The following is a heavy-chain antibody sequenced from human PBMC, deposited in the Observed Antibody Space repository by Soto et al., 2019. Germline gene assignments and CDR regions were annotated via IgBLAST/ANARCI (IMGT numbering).Heavy chain of an antibody. CDR3: AREMATTAPFAY. V-gene: IGHV3-33*01. CDR2: IWYDGSNK. D-gene: IGHD5-12*01. J-gene: IGHJ4*02. Sequence: GGSLRLSCAASGFTFSSYGMHWVRQAPGKGLEWVAVIWYDGSNKYYADSVKGRFTISRDNSKNTLYLQMNSLRAEDTAVYYCAREMATTAPFAYWAPGTRVTVSS. CDR1: GFTFSSYG.